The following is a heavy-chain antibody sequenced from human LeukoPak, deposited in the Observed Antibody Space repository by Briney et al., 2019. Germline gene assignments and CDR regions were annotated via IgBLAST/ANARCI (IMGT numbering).Heavy chain of an antibody. CDR1: GFTFSSYA. J-gene: IGHJ4*02. D-gene: IGHD5-12*01. CDR3: ASGSRRFDY. V-gene: IGHV3-23*01. Sequence: PGGSLRLSCAASGFTFSSYAMSWVRQAPGKGLEWVSAISGSGGSTYYADSVKGRFTISRDNAKNSLCLQMNSLRAEDTAVYYCASGSRRFDYWGQGTLVTVSS. CDR2: ISGSGGST.